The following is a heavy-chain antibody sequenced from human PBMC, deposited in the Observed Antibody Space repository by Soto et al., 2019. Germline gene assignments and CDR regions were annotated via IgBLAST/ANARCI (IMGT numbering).Heavy chain of an antibody. Sequence: PGGSLRLSCTTSGFTFGDYTVNWFRQAPGKGLEWVAFIRSRAYGETTQYAASVKGRFTISRDDSKSVAYLQMNSLESEDAAVYYCARSYDSSGYYRDPVDYWGQGTLVTVSS. V-gene: IGHV3-49*03. CDR3: ARSYDSSGYYRDPVDY. CDR2: IRSRAYGETT. CDR1: GFTFGDYT. J-gene: IGHJ4*02. D-gene: IGHD3-22*01.